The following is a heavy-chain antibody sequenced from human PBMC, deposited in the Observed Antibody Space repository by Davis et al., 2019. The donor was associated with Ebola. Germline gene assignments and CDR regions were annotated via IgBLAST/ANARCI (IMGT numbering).Heavy chain of an antibody. D-gene: IGHD3-3*01. Sequence: SETLSLTCTVSGGSISSYYWSWIRQPPGKGLEWIGYIYYSGSTNYNPSLKSRVTISVDTSKNQFSLKLSSVTAADTAVYYCARTPYDFWSGYYTGNWFDPWGQGTLVTVSS. CDR3: ARTPYDFWSGYYTGNWFDP. J-gene: IGHJ5*02. V-gene: IGHV4-59*01. CDR1: GGSISSYY. CDR2: IYYSGST.